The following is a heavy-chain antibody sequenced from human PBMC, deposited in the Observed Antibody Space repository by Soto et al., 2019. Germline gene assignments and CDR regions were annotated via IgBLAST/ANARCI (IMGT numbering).Heavy chain of an antibody. CDR3: ARVGRRNRHYYYYYYMDV. Sequence: PSETLSLTCTVSGGSISSYYWSWIRQPPGKGLEWIGYIYYSGSTNYNPSLKSRVTISVDTSKNQFSLKLSSVTAADTAVYYCARVGRRNRHYYYYYYMDVWGKGTTVTVSS. J-gene: IGHJ6*03. CDR2: IYYSGST. CDR1: GGSISSYY. V-gene: IGHV4-59*01.